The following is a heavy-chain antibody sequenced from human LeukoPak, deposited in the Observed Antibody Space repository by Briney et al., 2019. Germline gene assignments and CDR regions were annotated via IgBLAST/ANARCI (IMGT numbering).Heavy chain of an antibody. CDR3: ATPSQEGPGYYYYGMDV. CDR2: IYSGGST. CDR1: GFTVSSNY. D-gene: IGHD1-14*01. V-gene: IGHV3-66*04. J-gene: IGHJ6*02. Sequence: GGSLRLSCAAPGFTVSSNYMSWVRQAPGKGLEWVSVIYSGGSTYYADSVKGRFTISRDNSKNTLYLQMNSLRAEDTAVYYCATPSQEGPGYYYYGMDVWGQGTSVTVSS.